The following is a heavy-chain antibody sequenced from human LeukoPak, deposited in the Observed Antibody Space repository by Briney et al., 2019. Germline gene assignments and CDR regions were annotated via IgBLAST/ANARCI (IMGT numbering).Heavy chain of an antibody. CDR1: GVSISSYY. V-gene: IGHV4-59*01. J-gene: IGHJ4*03. D-gene: IGHD3-9*01. Sequence: PPETLSLTCTVSGVSISSYYWSWIRHPPGKGLEWIGYIYYTRSTHYNPSLKSRVTISVDTSNNQFSLKLSSVTAADTAVYYCARVRYSDVLTGYYGDGYFDYWGQGTLVTVSS. CDR3: ARVRYSDVLTGYYGDGYFDY. CDR2: IYYTRST.